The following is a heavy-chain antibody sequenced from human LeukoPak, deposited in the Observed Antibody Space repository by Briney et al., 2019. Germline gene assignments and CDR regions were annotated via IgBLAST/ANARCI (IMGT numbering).Heavy chain of an antibody. CDR2: IDQSGGRN. J-gene: IGHJ3*02. CDR3: ARDVEGGTFDI. V-gene: IGHV3-7*05. CDR1: GFTFSDYY. Sequence: GGSLRLSCAASGFTFSDYYMNWVRQAPGRGLEWVANIDQSGGRNNYVDSVKGRFTISRDNAKNSLFLEMSSLRADDTAVYFCARDVEGGTFDIWGQGTTVTVSS. D-gene: IGHD3-16*01.